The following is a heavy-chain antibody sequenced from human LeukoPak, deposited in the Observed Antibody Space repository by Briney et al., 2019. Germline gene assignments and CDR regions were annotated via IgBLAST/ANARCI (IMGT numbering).Heavy chain of an antibody. CDR1: GFTFSTYG. J-gene: IGHJ4*02. CDR2: ISYDGSNK. V-gene: IGHV3-30*18. CDR3: AKDHGSGRGFDY. D-gene: IGHD6-19*01. Sequence: GGSLRLSCAASGFTFSTYGIHWVRQAPGKGLEWVAVISYDGSNKYYADSVKGRFTISRDNSKNTVFLQMNSLRAEDTAVYYCAKDHGSGRGFDYWGQGTLVTVSS.